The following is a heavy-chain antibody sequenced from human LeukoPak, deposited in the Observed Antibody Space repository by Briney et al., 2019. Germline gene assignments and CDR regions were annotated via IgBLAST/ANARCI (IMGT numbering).Heavy chain of an antibody. J-gene: IGHJ4*02. Sequence: GGSLRLSCAASGLTVSSNYMSWVRQAPGKGLEWVSVIYSGGSTYYADSVKGRFTISRDNSKNTLYLQMNSLRPEDTAVYYCARGRLGELSLDYWGQGTLVTVSS. CDR3: ARGRLGELSLDY. CDR1: GLTVSSNY. D-gene: IGHD3-16*02. V-gene: IGHV3-53*01. CDR2: IYSGGST.